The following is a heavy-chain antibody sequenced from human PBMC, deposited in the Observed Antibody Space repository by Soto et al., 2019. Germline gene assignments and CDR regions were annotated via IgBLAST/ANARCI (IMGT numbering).Heavy chain of an antibody. V-gene: IGHV3-30*18. J-gene: IGHJ6*02. Sequence: GGSLRLSCVASGFTFSGYGMHWVRQAPGKGLEWVAVMSNDGSNKYYADSVKGRFTISRDNSKNMLYLKMNSLRTEDTAVYYCAKGSSSVYYYYYGIDVWGQGTTVTVSS. CDR3: AKGSSSVYYYYYGIDV. CDR2: MSNDGSNK. CDR1: GFTFSGYG. D-gene: IGHD6-6*01.